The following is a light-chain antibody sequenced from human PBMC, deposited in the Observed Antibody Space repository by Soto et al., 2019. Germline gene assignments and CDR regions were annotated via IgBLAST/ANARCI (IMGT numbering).Light chain of an antibody. V-gene: IGKV3-11*01. CDR3: QQYGSSPYT. CDR2: DAS. Sequence: EVVLTQSPATLSLSPGERATLSCRASQSVSRHLAWYQQKPGQAPRLLILDASDRATGIPARFSGSGSGTNFTLTISSLEPEDFAVYYCQQYGSSPYTFGQGTKVDIK. CDR1: QSVSRH. J-gene: IGKJ2*01.